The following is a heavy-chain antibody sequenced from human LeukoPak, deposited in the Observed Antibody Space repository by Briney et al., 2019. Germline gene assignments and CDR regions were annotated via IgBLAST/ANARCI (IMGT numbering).Heavy chain of an antibody. CDR3: AREGQWLPDWFDP. CDR2: IHYSGST. J-gene: IGHJ5*02. V-gene: IGHV4-59*01. Sequence: SETLSLTCTVSGGSISGYYWSWIRQPPGQGLGWIGYIHYSGSTDYNPSLKGRVTISLDMSKNQFSLKMNSMTAADTAVYYCAREGQWLPDWFDPWGQGTLVTVSS. CDR1: GGSISGYY. D-gene: IGHD6-19*01.